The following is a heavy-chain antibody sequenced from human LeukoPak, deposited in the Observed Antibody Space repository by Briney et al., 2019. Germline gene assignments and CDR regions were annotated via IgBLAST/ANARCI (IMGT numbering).Heavy chain of an antibody. Sequence: PGGSLRLSCAASGFTFSSYWMHWVRQAPGKGLVWVSRINSDGSSTSYADSVKGRFTISRDNAKNTLYLQMNSLRAEDTAVYYCAREYDSDAFDIWGQGTMVTVSA. D-gene: IGHD3-9*01. J-gene: IGHJ3*02. CDR2: INSDGSST. CDR3: AREYDSDAFDI. V-gene: IGHV3-74*01. CDR1: GFTFSSYW.